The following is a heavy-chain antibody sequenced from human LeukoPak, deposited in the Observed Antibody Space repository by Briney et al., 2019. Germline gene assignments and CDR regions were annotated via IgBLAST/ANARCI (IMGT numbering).Heavy chain of an antibody. D-gene: IGHD3-10*01. Sequence: ASVKVSCKASGYTFTGYYMHWVRQAPGQGLEWMGWINPNSGGTNYAQKFQGRVTMTRDMSISTAYMELSRLRSDDTAVYYCARDSGSSSRNWFDPWGQGTLVTVSS. CDR3: ARDSGSSSRNWFDP. CDR1: GYTFTGYY. V-gene: IGHV1-2*02. CDR2: INPNSGGT. J-gene: IGHJ5*02.